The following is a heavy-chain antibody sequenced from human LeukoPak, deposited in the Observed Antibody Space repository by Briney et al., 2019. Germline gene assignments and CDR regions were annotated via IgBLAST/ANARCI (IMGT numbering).Heavy chain of an antibody. CDR2: INHSVST. Sequence: SETLSLTCAVYGGSFSGYYWSWIRQPPGKGLEWIGEINHSVSTNYNPSLKSRVTISVDTSKNQFSLKLSSVTAADTAVYYCAREDSYGYDYWGQGTLVTVSS. CDR1: GGSFSGYY. D-gene: IGHD5-18*01. V-gene: IGHV4-34*01. CDR3: AREDSYGYDY. J-gene: IGHJ4*02.